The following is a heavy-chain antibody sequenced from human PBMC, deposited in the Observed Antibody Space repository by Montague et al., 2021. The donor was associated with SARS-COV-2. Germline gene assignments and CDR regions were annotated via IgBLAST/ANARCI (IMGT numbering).Heavy chain of an antibody. V-gene: IGHV4-59*01. J-gene: IGHJ5*02. CDR2: IYHSGNT. D-gene: IGHD3-10*01. CDR1: GGPITSYY. CDR3: ACGLENYGSGSHHFDP. Sequence: SETLSPTCAVSGGPITSYYWNWIRQPPGKGLEYIGYIYHSGNTTYNPSLTRRVSITVDTSKNQFSLKLRSVTAADAAVYYCACGLENYGSGSHHFDPWGQGTLVTVSS.